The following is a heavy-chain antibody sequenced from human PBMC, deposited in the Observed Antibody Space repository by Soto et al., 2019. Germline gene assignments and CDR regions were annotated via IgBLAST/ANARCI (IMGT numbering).Heavy chain of an antibody. CDR3: TRGPISSSYGCSGQSDY. CDR1: GFTFSSYS. CDR2: IRGRGEKM. Sequence: PGGSLRLSCAASGFTFSSYSMTWVRQAPGKGLEWVSSIRGRGEKMYYAESVKGRFTISRDNAQNSLYLQIDGLRAEDTAVYYCTRGPISSSYGCSGQSDYWGQGTLVTVSS. D-gene: IGHD3-10*01. V-gene: IGHV3-21*01. J-gene: IGHJ4*02.